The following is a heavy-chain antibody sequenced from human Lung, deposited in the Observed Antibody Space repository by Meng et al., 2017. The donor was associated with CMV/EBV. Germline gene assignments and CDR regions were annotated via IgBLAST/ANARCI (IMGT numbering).Heavy chain of an antibody. V-gene: IGHV1-2*02. Sequence: SVXVSCKASGYTFTAHYFHWVRQAPGQGLEWMGWIHPHRGDTNYAQQFQGRVTLTRDTSINTGYMELTRLTSDDTAVYYCARDNNWGPDYWGQGTLVTVSS. D-gene: IGHD7-27*01. J-gene: IGHJ4*02. CDR2: IHPHRGDT. CDR3: ARDNNWGPDY. CDR1: GYTFTAHY.